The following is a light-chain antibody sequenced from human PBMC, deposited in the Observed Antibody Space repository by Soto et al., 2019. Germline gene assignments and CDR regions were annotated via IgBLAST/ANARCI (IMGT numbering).Light chain of an antibody. Sequence: QSALTQPASVSGSPGQSITISCTGTSSDVGAYNYVSWYQQHPGKAPKLMIFEVSDRPSGVSNRFSGSKSGNTASLTISGLQADDEAYYYCSSYTSSNTLLFGGGTKLTVL. V-gene: IGLV2-14*01. CDR3: SSYTSSNTLL. CDR1: SSDVGAYNY. J-gene: IGLJ2*01. CDR2: EVS.